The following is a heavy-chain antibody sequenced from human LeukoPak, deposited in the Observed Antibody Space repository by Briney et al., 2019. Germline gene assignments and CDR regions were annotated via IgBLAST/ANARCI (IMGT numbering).Heavy chain of an antibody. D-gene: IGHD2-15*01. J-gene: IGHJ6*02. CDR3: VRLTGYCSGGSCAMDV. CDR2: ISSSSNTI. V-gene: IGHV3-48*02. CDR1: GFTFSSYS. Sequence: PGGSLRLSCAASGFTFSSYSMNWVRQPLGEGLEWVSHISSSSNTIYYADSVKGRFTISRDNAKNSLYLQMNSLRDEDTAVYYCVRLTGYCSGGSCAMDVWGQGTTVTVSS.